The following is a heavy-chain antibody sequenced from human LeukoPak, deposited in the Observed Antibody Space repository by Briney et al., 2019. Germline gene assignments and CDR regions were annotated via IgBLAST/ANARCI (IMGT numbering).Heavy chain of an antibody. Sequence: GESLKISCQGSGYPFTDYWIAWVRQMLGKGLEWMGIVYPSNSDTRYSPSVEGQVTFSADKSINTVYLHWSRLMASDTAMYYCARQCCRGVSTGFDPWGQGTLVTVSS. V-gene: IGHV5-51*01. D-gene: IGHD3-10*01. CDR3: ARQCCRGVSTGFDP. CDR2: VYPSNSDT. J-gene: IGHJ5*02. CDR1: GYPFTDYW.